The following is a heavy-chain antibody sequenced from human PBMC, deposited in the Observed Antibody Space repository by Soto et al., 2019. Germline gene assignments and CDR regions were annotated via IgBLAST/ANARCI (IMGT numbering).Heavy chain of an antibody. CDR3: ARGLGYCNVGSCSGAFDM. J-gene: IGHJ3*02. Sequence: EVQLVESGGGLVKPGGSLRLSCTASGLSFSSDSMNWVRQAPGKGLEWVSSISGSSSYLYYADSVKGRFTISRDNAKNSVYLQMNSLRAEDTAVYYCARGLGYCNVGSCSGAFDMWGQGTMVTVSS. CDR1: GLSFSSDS. V-gene: IGHV3-21*01. D-gene: IGHD2-15*01. CDR2: ISGSSSYL.